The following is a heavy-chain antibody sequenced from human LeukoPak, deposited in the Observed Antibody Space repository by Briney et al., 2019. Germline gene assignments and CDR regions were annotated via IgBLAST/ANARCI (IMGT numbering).Heavy chain of an antibody. CDR2: TSVYNGNT. J-gene: IGHJ4*02. V-gene: IGHV1-18*01. CDR1: GYTFTSYD. D-gene: IGHD1-26*01. Sequence: ASVKVSCKASGYTFTSYDISWLRQAPGQGLEWMGWTSVYNGNTDYAQKFQGRVTMTTDTSASTTYMELRSLRSDDTAIYYCARVDSGRYYGHDYWGQGTLVTVTS. CDR3: ARVDSGRYYGHDY.